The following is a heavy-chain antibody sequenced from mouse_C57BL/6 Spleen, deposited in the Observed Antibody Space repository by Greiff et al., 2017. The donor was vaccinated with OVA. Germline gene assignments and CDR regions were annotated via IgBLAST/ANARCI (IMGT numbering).Heavy chain of an antibody. CDR2: IDPSDSYT. CDR3: ARRGLRPPYAMDY. D-gene: IGHD2-4*01. V-gene: IGHV1-69*01. Sequence: QVQLKQPGAELVMPGASVKLSCKASGYTFTSYWMHWVKQRPGQGLEWIGEIDPSDSYTNYNQKFKGKSTLTVDKSSSTAYMQLRSLTSEDSAVYYCARRGLRPPYAMDYWGQGTSVTVSS. CDR1: GYTFTSYW. J-gene: IGHJ4*01.